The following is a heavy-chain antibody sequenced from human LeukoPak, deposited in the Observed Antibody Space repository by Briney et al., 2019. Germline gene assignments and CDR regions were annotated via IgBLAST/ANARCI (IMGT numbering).Heavy chain of an antibody. Sequence: PSETLSLTCAVYGGSFSGYYWSWIRQPPGKGLEWIGEINHSGSTNYNPSLKSRVTISVDTSKNQFSLKLSSVTAADTAVYYCARPDSSGSSFDYWGQGTLVTVSS. J-gene: IGHJ4*02. CDR2: INHSGST. CDR1: GGSFSGYY. D-gene: IGHD3-22*01. V-gene: IGHV4-34*01. CDR3: ARPDSSGSSFDY.